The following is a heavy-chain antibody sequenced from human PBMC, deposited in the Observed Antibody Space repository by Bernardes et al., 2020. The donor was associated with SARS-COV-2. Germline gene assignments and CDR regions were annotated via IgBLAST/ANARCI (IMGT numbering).Heavy chain of an antibody. CDR1: GFTFSSYA. V-gene: IGHV3-23*01. Sequence: SLRLSCVASGFTFSSYAMNWVRQAPGKGLEWVSVITDSGGTTYYANSVKGRFTISRDTSKNTLYLQMSSLRADDTAVYYCAKVGGMASRLFHFDYWGQGTLVTVSS. J-gene: IGHJ4*02. D-gene: IGHD3-16*01. CDR2: ITDSGGTT. CDR3: AKVGGMASRLFHFDY.